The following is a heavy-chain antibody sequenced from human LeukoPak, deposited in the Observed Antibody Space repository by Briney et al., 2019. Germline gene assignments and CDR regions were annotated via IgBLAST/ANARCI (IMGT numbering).Heavy chain of an antibody. Sequence: SSQTLSLTCTVSGGSISSGGYYWSWIRQHPGKGLEWIGYIYYSGSTYYNPSLKSRVTISVDTSKNQFSLKLSSVTAADTAVYYCARGEMATIPFDYWGQGTLVTVSS. D-gene: IGHD5-24*01. CDR1: GGSISSGGYY. V-gene: IGHV4-31*03. CDR2: IYYSGST. J-gene: IGHJ4*02. CDR3: ARGEMATIPFDY.